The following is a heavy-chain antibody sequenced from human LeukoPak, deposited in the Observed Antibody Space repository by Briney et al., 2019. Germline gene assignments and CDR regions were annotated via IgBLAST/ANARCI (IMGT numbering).Heavy chain of an antibody. Sequence: SVKVSCKASGGTFSNYAISWVRQAPGQGLEWMGGIIPIFGTANYAQKFQGRVTITADDSTSTAYMELSSLRSEDTAVYYCAREGGSYYYFDYWGQGTLVTVSS. D-gene: IGHD1-26*01. J-gene: IGHJ4*02. CDR2: IIPIFGTA. V-gene: IGHV1-69*13. CDR1: GGTFSNYA. CDR3: AREGGSYYYFDY.